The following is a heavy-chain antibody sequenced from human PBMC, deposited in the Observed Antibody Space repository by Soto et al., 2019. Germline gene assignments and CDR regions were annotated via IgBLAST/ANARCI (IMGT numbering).Heavy chain of an antibody. J-gene: IGHJ4*02. CDR3: VRVEMYAGECNPNLDR. CDR2: IYYTGNT. D-gene: IGHD2-8*01. Sequence: SETLSLTCTVSGDSLRIRYHYWGWIRQSPGKGLEWIGSIYYTGNTYYNPSLKSRVSISVDMATNEISLRLRAESVADTAVYYCVRVEMYAGECNPNLDRWGQGPIVPVFS. V-gene: IGHV4-39*01. CDR1: GDSLRIRYHY.